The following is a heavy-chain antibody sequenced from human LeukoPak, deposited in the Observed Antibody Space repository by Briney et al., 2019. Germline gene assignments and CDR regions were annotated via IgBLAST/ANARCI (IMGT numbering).Heavy chain of an antibody. CDR3: AKTLDYGDYEGDYYFDY. J-gene: IGHJ4*02. CDR1: GFTFSSYA. V-gene: IGHV3-23*01. CDR2: ISGSGGST. Sequence: GGSLRLSCAASGFTFSSYAMSWVSQAPGKGLEWVSAISGSGGSTYYADSVKGRFTISRDNSKNTLYLQMNSLRAEDTAVYYCAKTLDYGDYEGDYYFDYWGQGTLVTVSS. D-gene: IGHD4-17*01.